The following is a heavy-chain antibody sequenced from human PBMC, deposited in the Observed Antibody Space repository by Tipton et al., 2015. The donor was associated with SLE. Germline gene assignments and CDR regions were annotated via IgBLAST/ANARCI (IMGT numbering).Heavy chain of an antibody. D-gene: IGHD5-12*01. Sequence: GLVKPSETLSLTCTVSGGSISSYYWSWIRQPPGKGLEWIGYIYYSGSTNYNPSLKSRVTISVDTSKTQFSLKLSSVTAADTAVYYCARRHSGYVCGMDVWGQGTTVTVSS. J-gene: IGHJ6*02. CDR3: ARRHSGYVCGMDV. CDR2: IYYSGST. V-gene: IGHV4-59*12. CDR1: GGSISSYY.